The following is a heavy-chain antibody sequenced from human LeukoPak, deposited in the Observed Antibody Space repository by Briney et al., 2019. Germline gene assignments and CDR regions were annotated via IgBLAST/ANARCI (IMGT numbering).Heavy chain of an antibody. CDR3: ARATHPTYYDSSGYYQDY. Sequence: PGGSLRLSCAVSGFTFSSYWMRWVRQAPGKGLVWVSRISSDGSGTSYADSVKGRFTISRDNAKNTLFPQMNSLRAEDTAVYYCARATHPTYYDSSGYYQDYWGQGTLVTVSS. CDR1: GFTFSSYW. J-gene: IGHJ4*02. D-gene: IGHD3-22*01. V-gene: IGHV3-74*01. CDR2: ISSDGSGT.